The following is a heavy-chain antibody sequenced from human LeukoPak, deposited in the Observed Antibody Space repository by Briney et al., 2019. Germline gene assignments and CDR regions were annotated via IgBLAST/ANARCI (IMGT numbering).Heavy chain of an antibody. CDR1: GFTFSSYG. V-gene: IGHV3-30*02. D-gene: IGHD6-13*01. J-gene: IGHJ4*02. Sequence: SGGSLRLSCAASGFTFSSYGMHWVRQAPGKGLEWVAFIRYDGSYKYYADSVKGRFTISRDNSKNTLYLQMNSLRAEDTAVYYCAKAISPSIAAAGTDYWGQGTLVTVSS. CDR2: IRYDGSYK. CDR3: AKAISPSIAAAGTDY.